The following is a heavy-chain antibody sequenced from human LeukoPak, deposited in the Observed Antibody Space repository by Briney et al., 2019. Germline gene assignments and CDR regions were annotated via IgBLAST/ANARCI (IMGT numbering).Heavy chain of an antibody. CDR1: GGSISSYY. CDR2: IYYSGST. CDR3: ARVLRITMVRGRYWFDP. Sequence: PSETLSLTCTVSGGSISSYYWSWIRQPPGKGLEWIGYIYYSGSTNYNPSLKSRVTISVDTSKNQFSLKLSSVTAADTAVYYCARVLRITMVRGRYWFDPWGQGTLVTVSS. V-gene: IGHV4-59*12. J-gene: IGHJ5*02. D-gene: IGHD3-10*01.